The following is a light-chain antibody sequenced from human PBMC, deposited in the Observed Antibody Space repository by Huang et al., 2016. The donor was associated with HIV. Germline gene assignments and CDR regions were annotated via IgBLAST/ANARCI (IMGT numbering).Light chain of an antibody. CDR3: LQYYRTPPWT. Sequence: DIQMTQSPSSLSSSVGDSVPITCRASQAISNSLVWYQQKPGKAPKLLIYDSSTLESGVPSRFSGSGSGTDYALTISSLQPEDFATFYCLQYYRTPPWTFGQGTKVEIK. CDR2: DSS. CDR1: QAISNS. J-gene: IGKJ1*01. V-gene: IGKV1-NL1*01.